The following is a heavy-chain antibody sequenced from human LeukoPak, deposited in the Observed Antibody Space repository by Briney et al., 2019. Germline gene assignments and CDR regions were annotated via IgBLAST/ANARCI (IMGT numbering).Heavy chain of an antibody. J-gene: IGHJ4*02. D-gene: IGHD3-3*01. CDR2: IKQDGSVK. CDR3: ARSDFWSGYHRGYFDY. Sequence: GGSLRLSCAASGFTFNNYWMTWVRQAPGKGLEWVAKIKQDGSVKYYVDSVKGRFTISRDNANNSLYLQMNSLRAEDTAVYYCARSDFWSGYHRGYFDYWGQGTLVTVSS. V-gene: IGHV3-7*05. CDR1: GFTFNNYW.